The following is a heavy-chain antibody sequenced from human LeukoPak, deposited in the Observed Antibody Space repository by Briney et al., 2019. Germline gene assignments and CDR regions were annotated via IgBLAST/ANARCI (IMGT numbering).Heavy chain of an antibody. Sequence: SETLSLTCSVSGGSISSSTYYWGWIRQPPGKGLEWIGSIYYSGSTYYNPSLKSRVTISVDTSKNQFSLKLGSVTAADTAVYYCARERRSEYQLPDPEEIEYYYYYYYMDVWGKGTTVTVSS. V-gene: IGHV4-39*07. J-gene: IGHJ6*03. CDR1: GGSISSSTYY. CDR2: IYYSGST. CDR3: ARERRSEYQLPDPEEIEYYYYYYYMDV. D-gene: IGHD2-2*01.